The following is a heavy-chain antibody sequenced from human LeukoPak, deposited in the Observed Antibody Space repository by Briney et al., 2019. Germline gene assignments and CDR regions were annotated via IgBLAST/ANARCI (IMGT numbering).Heavy chain of an antibody. CDR3: ARDSRCTGTSCYESWFDP. Sequence: SETLSLTCTVSGGSITNYYWSWIRQPPGKGLEWIGYIYYSGSTNYNPSLKSRVTISVDTSKNQFSLRLSSVTAADTAVYCCARDSRCTGTSCYESWFDPWGQGTLVIVSS. CDR2: IYYSGST. J-gene: IGHJ5*02. CDR1: GGSITNYY. V-gene: IGHV4-59*01. D-gene: IGHD2-2*01.